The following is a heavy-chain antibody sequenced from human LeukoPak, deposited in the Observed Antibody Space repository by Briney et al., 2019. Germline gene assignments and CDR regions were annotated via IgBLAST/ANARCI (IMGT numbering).Heavy chain of an antibody. D-gene: IGHD3-10*01. CDR2: IRYDGSNK. J-gene: IGHJ4*02. CDR1: GFTFSSYG. V-gene: IGHV3-30*02. CDR3: AKPIKRMVRELPGDY. Sequence: GGSLRLSCAASGFTFSSYGMHWVRQAPGKGLEWVAFIRYDGSNKYYADSVKGRFTISRDNSKNTLYLQMNSLRAEDTAVYYCAKPIKRMVRELPGDYWGQGTLVTVSS.